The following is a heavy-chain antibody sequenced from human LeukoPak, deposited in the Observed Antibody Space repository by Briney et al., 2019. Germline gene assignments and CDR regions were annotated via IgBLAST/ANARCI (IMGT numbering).Heavy chain of an antibody. J-gene: IGHJ4*02. CDR1: GGSISSGSYY. D-gene: IGHD3-10*01. CDR2: IYYSGSI. Sequence: SETLSLTCTVSGGSISSGSYYWSLIRQPPGKGLEWIGYIYYSGSINYNPSLKSRVTISVDTSRNQFSMKLNSVTAADTAVYYCAGSGGLANQGAVFDYWGQGALVTVSS. CDR3: AGSGGLANQGAVFDY. V-gene: IGHV4-61*01.